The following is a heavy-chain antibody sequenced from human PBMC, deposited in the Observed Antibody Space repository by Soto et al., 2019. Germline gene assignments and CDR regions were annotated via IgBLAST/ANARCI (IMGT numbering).Heavy chain of an antibody. CDR2: IYYSGST. CDR3: ARGYCSSTSCYGYYYYYMDV. D-gene: IGHD2-2*01. CDR1: GGSISSYY. Sequence: SETLSLTCTVSGGSISSYYWSWIRQPPGKGLEWIVYIYYSGSTNYNPSLKSRVTISVDTSKNQFSLKLSSVTAADTAVYYCARGYCSSTSCYGYYYYYMDVWGKGTTVTVSS. V-gene: IGHV4-59*01. J-gene: IGHJ6*03.